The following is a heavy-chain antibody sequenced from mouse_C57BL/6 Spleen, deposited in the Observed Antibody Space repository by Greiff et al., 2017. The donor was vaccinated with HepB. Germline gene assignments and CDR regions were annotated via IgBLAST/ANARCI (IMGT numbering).Heavy chain of an antibody. D-gene: IGHD2-2*01. J-gene: IGHJ4*01. CDR1: GYTFTSYW. Sequence: QVQLQQSGAELVRPGSSVKLSCKASGYTFTSYWMHWVKQRPIQGLEWIGNIDPSDSETHYNQKFKDKATLTVVKSSSTAYMQLSSLTSEDSAVYYCARWGGTMVTEYAMDYWGQGTSVTVSS. CDR3: ARWGGTMVTEYAMDY. V-gene: IGHV1-52*01. CDR2: IDPSDSET.